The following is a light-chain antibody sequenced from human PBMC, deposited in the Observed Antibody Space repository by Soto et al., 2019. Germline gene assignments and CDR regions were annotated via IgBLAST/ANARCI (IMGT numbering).Light chain of an antibody. V-gene: IGKV3-20*01. Sequence: EIVLTQSPGTLSLSPGERATLSCRASQSVISNFLAWYQQKPGQAPRLLIYGASRRPTGIPDRFSGSGSGTDFTLTISRLEPEDFAVYCCQQYGDSPHTFGHGTKVDIK. CDR2: GAS. CDR3: QQYGDSPHT. J-gene: IGKJ1*01. CDR1: QSVISNF.